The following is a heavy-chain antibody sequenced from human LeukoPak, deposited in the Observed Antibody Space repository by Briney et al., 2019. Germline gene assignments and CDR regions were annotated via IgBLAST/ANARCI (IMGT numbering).Heavy chain of an antibody. Sequence: SETLSLTCTVSGGSISSGGYYWSWIRQHPGKGLEWIGYIYYSGSTYYNPSLKGRVTISVDTSKKQFSLKLRSVTAADTAVYYCARQGQLVRYYYYYMDVWGKGTTVTVSS. V-gene: IGHV4-31*03. D-gene: IGHD6-13*01. CDR1: GGSISSGGYY. J-gene: IGHJ6*03. CDR2: IYYSGST. CDR3: ARQGQLVRYYYYYMDV.